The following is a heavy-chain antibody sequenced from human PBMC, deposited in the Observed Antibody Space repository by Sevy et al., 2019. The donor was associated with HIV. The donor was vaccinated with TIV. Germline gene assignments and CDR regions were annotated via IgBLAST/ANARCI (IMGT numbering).Heavy chain of an antibody. CDR3: AREGAGGFDY. D-gene: IGHD2-15*01. CDR1: GFTFSGYW. Sequence: GGSLRLSCAASGFTFSGYWMSWVRQAPGKGLQWVANIKQDGSKNEFVDSVKGRFTISRDNPKNSLYLQMNSLRAEDTAVYYGAREGAGGFDYWGQGTLVTVSS. V-gene: IGHV3-7*01. CDR2: IKQDGSKN. J-gene: IGHJ4*02.